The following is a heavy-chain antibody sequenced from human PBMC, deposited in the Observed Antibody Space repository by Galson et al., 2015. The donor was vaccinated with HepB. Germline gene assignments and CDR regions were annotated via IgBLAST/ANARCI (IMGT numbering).Heavy chain of an antibody. Sequence: SLRLSCAASGFTFSSYAMSWVRQAPGKGLEWVSAISSSSSYIYYADSVKGRFTISRDNAKNSLYLQMNSLRAEDTAVYYCARKMISKSYYYGMDVWGQGTTVTVSS. D-gene: IGHD3-22*01. CDR2: ISSSSSYI. CDR1: GFTFSSYA. J-gene: IGHJ6*02. V-gene: IGHV3-21*01. CDR3: ARKMISKSYYYGMDV.